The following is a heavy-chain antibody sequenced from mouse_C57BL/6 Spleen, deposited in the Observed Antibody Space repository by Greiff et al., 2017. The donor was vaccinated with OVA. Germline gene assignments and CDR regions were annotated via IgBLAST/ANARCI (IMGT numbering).Heavy chain of an antibody. D-gene: IGHD2-3*01. J-gene: IGHJ2*01. CDR2: IDPSDSYT. CDR3: ARPDGYHYFDY. CDR1: GYTFTSYW. V-gene: IGHV1-69*01. Sequence: QVQLQQPGAELVMPGASVKLSCKASGYTFTSYWMHWVKQRPGQGLEWIGEIDPSDSYTNYNQKFKGKSTLTVDKSSSTAYMQLSSLTSEDSAVYCCARPDGYHYFDYWGQGTTLTVSS.